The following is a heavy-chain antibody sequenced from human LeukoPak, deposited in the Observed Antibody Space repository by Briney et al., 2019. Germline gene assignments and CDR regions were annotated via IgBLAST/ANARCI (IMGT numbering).Heavy chain of an antibody. V-gene: IGHV4-34*01. CDR2: INHSGST. D-gene: IGHD2-15*01. Sequence: SETLSLTCAVYGGSFSGYYWSWIRQPPGKGLEWIGEINHSGSTNYNTSLKSRVTISVDTSQNQFSLKLSSVAAADTAVYYCARAVVVVAATGGGNWFDPWGQGTLVTVSS. CDR3: ARAVVVVAATGGGNWFDP. CDR1: GGSFSGYY. J-gene: IGHJ5*02.